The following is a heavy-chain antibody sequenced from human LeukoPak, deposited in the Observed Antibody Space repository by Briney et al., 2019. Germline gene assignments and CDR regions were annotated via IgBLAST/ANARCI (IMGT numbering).Heavy chain of an antibody. CDR1: GFTFSSYW. D-gene: IGHD4-11*01. CDR3: VREDYSKPDASDI. Sequence: GGSLRLSCAASGFTFSSYWMHWVRQTPGKGLVWVARINTDGSSTSYADSVKGRFTISRDNAKKTLHLQMNSLSAEDTAVYYCVREDYSKPDASDIWGQGTMATVSS. V-gene: IGHV3-74*01. J-gene: IGHJ3*02. CDR2: INTDGSST.